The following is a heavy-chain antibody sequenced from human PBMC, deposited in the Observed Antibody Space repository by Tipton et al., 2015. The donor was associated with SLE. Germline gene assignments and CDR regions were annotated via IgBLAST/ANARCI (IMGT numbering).Heavy chain of an antibody. CDR1: GFTFSSYW. J-gene: IGHJ4*02. D-gene: IGHD3-10*01. Sequence: SLRLSCAASGFTFSSYWMTWVRHVPGKGLEWVANIKQDGSEKNFVDSVKGRFTISRDNAKNSLFLQMNSLRAEDTAVYYCARDKYYGSGRYDYWGQGTLVTVSS. V-gene: IGHV3-7*01. CDR2: IKQDGSEK. CDR3: ARDKYYGSGRYDY.